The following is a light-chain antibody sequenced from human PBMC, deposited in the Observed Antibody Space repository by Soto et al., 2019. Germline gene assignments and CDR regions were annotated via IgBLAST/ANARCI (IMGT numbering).Light chain of an antibody. CDR2: GAS. CDR1: QSVSTF. V-gene: IGKV3-20*01. J-gene: IGKJ4*01. CDR3: QQFSSYPLT. Sequence: EIVLTQSPATLSLSPGERATLSCRASQSVSTFLAWYQHKPGQPPRLLIYGASTRATGIPDRFSGSGSGTDFTLTISRLEPEDFAVYYCQQFSSYPLTFGGGTKVDIK.